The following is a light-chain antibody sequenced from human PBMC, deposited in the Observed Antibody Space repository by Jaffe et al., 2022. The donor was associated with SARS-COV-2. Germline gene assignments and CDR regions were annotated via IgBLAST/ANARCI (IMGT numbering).Light chain of an antibody. CDR2: TTH. V-gene: IGLV8-61*01. Sequence: QTVVTQEPSFSVSPGGTVTLTCGLSSGSVSTSNYPSWYQQTPGQAPRTLIYTTHTRPSGVPDRFSGSILGNKAALTITGAQADDESDYYCLLYMGGGISLFGGGTKLTVL. CDR1: SGSVSTSNY. J-gene: IGLJ2*01. CDR3: LLYMGGGISL.